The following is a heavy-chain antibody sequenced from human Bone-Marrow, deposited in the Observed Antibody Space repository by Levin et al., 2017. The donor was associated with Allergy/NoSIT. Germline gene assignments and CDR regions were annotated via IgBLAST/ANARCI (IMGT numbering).Heavy chain of an antibody. CDR1: GFTFSNYG. CDR2: FTDTGGT. CDR3: AKDLGRSNGWTKPAYDDY. J-gene: IGHJ4*02. Sequence: GGSLRLSCTASGFTFSNYGMSWVRQAPGKGLEWVSRFTDTGGTYYADSVKGRFTISRDNSRNTLYLQMNSLRAEDTAIYYCAKDLGRSNGWTKPAYDDYWGQGTLVTVSS. V-gene: IGHV3-23*01. D-gene: IGHD6-19*01.